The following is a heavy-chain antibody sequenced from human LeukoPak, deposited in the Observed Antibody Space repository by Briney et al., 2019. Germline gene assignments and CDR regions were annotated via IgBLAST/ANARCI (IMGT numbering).Heavy chain of an antibody. CDR2: IYTSGST. J-gene: IGHJ5*02. CDR3: ARDLMTTFSRFDP. CDR1: GGSISSGSYY. D-gene: IGHD4-11*01. Sequence: PSQTLSLTCTVSGGSISSGSYYWSWIRQPAGKGLEWIGRIYTSGSTNYNPSLKSRVTISVDTSKNQFSLKLSSVTAADTAVYYCARDLMTTFSRFDPWGQGTLVIVSS. V-gene: IGHV4-61*02.